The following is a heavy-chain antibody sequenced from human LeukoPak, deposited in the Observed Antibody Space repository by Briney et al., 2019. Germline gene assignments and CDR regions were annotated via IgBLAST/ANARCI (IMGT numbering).Heavy chain of an antibody. CDR3: AKDSCSGGSCRFGFDP. D-gene: IGHD2-15*01. V-gene: IGHV3-9*01. CDR1: GFTFDDYA. Sequence: QPGGSLRLSCAASGFTFDDYAMHWVRQAPGKGLEWVSGISWNSGSIGYADSVKGRFTISRDDAKNSLYLQMNSLRAEDTALYYCAKDSCSGGSCRFGFDPWGQGTLVTVSS. J-gene: IGHJ5*02. CDR2: ISWNSGSI.